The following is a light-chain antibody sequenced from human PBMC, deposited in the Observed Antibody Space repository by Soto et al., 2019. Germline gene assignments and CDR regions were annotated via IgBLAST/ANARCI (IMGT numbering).Light chain of an antibody. CDR3: QQYNKWPPLT. CDR2: GAS. Sequence: ETMMTQSPATLSVSPGERATLSCRASQSVGSLLAWYQQKPGQSPRLLIYGASTRATGIPDRFSGSWSGTEFTLTINNLQSEDFAVYYCQQYNKWPPLTFGGGTKVEIK. J-gene: IGKJ4*01. V-gene: IGKV3-15*01. CDR1: QSVGSL.